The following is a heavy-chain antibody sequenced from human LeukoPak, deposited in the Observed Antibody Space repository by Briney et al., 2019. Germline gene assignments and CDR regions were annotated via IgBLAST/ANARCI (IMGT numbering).Heavy chain of an antibody. CDR1: GFTFSSYA. D-gene: IGHD3-9*01. CDR2: ISYDGSNK. J-gene: IGHJ6*03. V-gene: IGHV3-30-3*01. Sequence: GGSLRLSCAASGFTFSSYAMHWVRQAPGKGLEWVAVISYDGSNKYYADSVKGRFTISRDNSKNTLYLQMNSLRAEDTAVYYCARDARLTGYYVSYYYYYMDVWGKGTTVTVSS. CDR3: ARDARLTGYYVSYYYYYMDV.